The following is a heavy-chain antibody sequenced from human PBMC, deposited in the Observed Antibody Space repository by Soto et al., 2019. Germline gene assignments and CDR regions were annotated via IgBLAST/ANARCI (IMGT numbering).Heavy chain of an antibody. CDR2: ISHDGSNK. D-gene: IGHD3-10*01. Sequence: QVQLVESGGGVVQPGRSLRLSCAASGFPFSSYGMHWVREAPGKGLEWVAVISHDGSNKYYADSVKGRFTISRDNFASTLYLQMNSLRPEDTALYYCVGGQYYFDYRGQGTLVTVSP. CDR1: GFPFSSYG. V-gene: IGHV3-30*03. J-gene: IGHJ4*02. CDR3: VGGQYYFDY.